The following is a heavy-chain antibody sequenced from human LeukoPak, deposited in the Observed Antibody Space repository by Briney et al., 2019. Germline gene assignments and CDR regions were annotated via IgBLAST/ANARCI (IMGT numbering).Heavy chain of an antibody. D-gene: IGHD5-18*01. V-gene: IGHV3-23*01. Sequence: GGSLRLSCAASGFTFSSYAMIWVRQAPGKGLEWVSAISATGVATYYADSVKGRFTISRDNSKDTLFLQMNSLRAEDTAVYCCAKRVAASSGTNDYWGQGTLVTVSS. CDR3: AKRVAASSGTNDY. J-gene: IGHJ4*02. CDR2: ISATGVAT. CDR1: GFTFSSYA.